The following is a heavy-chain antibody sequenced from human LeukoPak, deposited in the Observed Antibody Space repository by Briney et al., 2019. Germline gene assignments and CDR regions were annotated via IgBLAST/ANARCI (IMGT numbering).Heavy chain of an antibody. CDR3: ARDNYYGSGSQSGYDTWFDP. D-gene: IGHD3-10*01. CDR2: IYYSGST. V-gene: IGHV4-30-4*01. J-gene: IGHJ5*02. Sequence: SETLSLTCTVSGGSISSGDYYWSWIRQPPGKGLEWIGYIYYSGSTYYNPSLKSRVTISVDTSKNQFSLKLSSVTAADTAVYYCARDNYYGSGSQSGYDTWFDPWGQGTLVTASS. CDR1: GGSISSGDYY.